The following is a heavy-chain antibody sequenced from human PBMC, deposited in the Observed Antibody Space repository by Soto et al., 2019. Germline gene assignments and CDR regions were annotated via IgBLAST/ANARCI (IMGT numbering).Heavy chain of an antibody. J-gene: IGHJ3*02. CDR1: GFTFSRYS. D-gene: IGHD2-21*02. Sequence: EVRLVESGGGLVKPGGSLRLSCTASGFTFSRYSMNWVRQAPGKGLEWISSITSTSSHIYYTDSLKGRFTISRDNANDSLYLQMNSLGAEDTAVYFCAREGPILMTAIDAFDIWGQGTMVTVSS. CDR3: AREGPILMTAIDAFDI. CDR2: ITSTSSHI. V-gene: IGHV3-21*06.